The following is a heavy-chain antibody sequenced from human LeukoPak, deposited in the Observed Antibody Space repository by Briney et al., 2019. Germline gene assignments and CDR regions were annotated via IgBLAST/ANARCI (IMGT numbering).Heavy chain of an antibody. J-gene: IGHJ4*02. D-gene: IGHD1-26*01. CDR1: GFTFSTYW. V-gene: IGHV3-7*01. CDR3: ARDLVGSLDY. Sequence: PGGSLRLSCAASGFTFSTYWMAWVRQAPGKGLEWVANIKGDKSAKHQADSVKGRFTISRDNAQSSVYLQMSSLRGEDTAVYYCARDLVGSLDYWGQGTLVTVSS. CDR2: IKGDKSAK.